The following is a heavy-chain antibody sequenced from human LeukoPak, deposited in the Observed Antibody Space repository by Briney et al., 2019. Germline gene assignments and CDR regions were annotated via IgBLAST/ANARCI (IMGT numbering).Heavy chain of an antibody. J-gene: IGHJ4*02. CDR3: ARRAGAYSHPYDY. V-gene: IGHV3-74*01. CDR1: RFTFSTYW. Sequence: GSLRLSCAASRFTFSTYWMHWVRQAPGKGLGWVARINSDGRSTGYSDSVKGRFTISRDNAKNTLYLKMNSLRAEDTAVYYCARRAGAYSHPYDYWGQGTLVTVSS. D-gene: IGHD4/OR15-4a*01. CDR2: INSDGRST.